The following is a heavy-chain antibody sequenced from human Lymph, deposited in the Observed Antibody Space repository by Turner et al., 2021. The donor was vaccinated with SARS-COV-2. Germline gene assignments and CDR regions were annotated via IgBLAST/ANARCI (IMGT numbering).Heavy chain of an antibody. CDR3: ARDLDTAGGMDV. D-gene: IGHD5-18*01. Sequence: EVQLVESGGDLVQPGGSLRLSCAASGITVSRNYMSWVRQAPGKGLEWVSVIYSGGSSYYADSVKGRFTISRHKSKNTLYLQMNSLRAEDTAVYYCARDLDTAGGMDVWGQGTTVTVSS. CDR2: IYSGGSS. J-gene: IGHJ6*02. V-gene: IGHV3-53*04. CDR1: GITVSRNY.